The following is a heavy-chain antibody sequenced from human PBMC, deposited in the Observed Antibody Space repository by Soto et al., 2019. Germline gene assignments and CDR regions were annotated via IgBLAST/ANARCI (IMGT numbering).Heavy chain of an antibody. CDR3: AKSGYYDSSGYRGPYYFDY. CDR1: GFTFSSYA. J-gene: IGHJ4*02. V-gene: IGHV3-23*01. CDR2: ISGSGGST. Sequence: GGSLRLSCAASGFTFSSYAMSWVRQAPGKGLEWVSAISGSGGSTYYADSVKGRFTISRDNSKNTLYLQMNSLRAEDTAVYYCAKSGYYDSSGYRGPYYFDYWGQGTLVTVSS. D-gene: IGHD3-22*01.